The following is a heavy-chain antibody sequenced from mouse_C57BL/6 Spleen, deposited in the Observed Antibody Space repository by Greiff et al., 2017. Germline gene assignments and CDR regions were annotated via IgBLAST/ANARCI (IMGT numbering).Heavy chain of an antibody. CDR3: ASDHSNYGGYFDG. V-gene: IGHV3-6*01. J-gene: IGHJ1*03. D-gene: IGHD2-5*01. CDR2: ISYDGST. Sequence: EVKLMESGPGLVKPSQSLSLTCSVTGYSFTSGYYWNWIRQFPGNKLEWMGYISYDGSTNYNPSLKNRISITRDTSKNQFFLKLNSVTTEDTATYYCASDHSNYGGYFDGWGTGTTVTVSS. CDR1: GYSFTSGYY.